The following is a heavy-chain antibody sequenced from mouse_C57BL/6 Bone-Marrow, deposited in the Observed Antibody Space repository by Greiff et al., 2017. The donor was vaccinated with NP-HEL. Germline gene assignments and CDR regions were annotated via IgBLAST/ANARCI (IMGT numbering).Heavy chain of an antibody. Sequence: VMLVESGPELVKPGASVKISCKASGYAFSSSWMNWVKQRPGKGLEWIGRIYPGDGDTNYNGKFKGKATLTADKSSSTAYMQLSSLTSEDSAVYVCVRSGTWRFAYWGQGTLVTVSA. CDR3: VRSGTWRFAY. D-gene: IGHD4-1*01. J-gene: IGHJ3*01. CDR2: IYPGDGDT. V-gene: IGHV1-82*01. CDR1: GYAFSSSW.